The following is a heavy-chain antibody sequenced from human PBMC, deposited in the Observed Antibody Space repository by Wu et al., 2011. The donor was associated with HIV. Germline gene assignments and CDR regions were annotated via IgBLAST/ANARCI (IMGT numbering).Heavy chain of an antibody. V-gene: IGHV1-69*06. J-gene: IGHJ6*03. CDR2: LIPLFGTA. CDR1: GGTFSNYG. Sequence: KTPGSSVKVSCKASGGTFSNYGINWVRQAPGQGLEWMGGLIPLFGTASYAQKFQGRVTITADKSTSTAYMELRSLRSEDTAMYYCARSGVSAEYYFYYMNVWGKGTTVTVSS. CDR3: ARSGVSAEYYFYYMNV. D-gene: IGHD2-2*01.